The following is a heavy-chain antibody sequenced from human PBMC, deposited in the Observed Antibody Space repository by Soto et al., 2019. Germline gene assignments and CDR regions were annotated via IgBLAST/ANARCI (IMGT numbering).Heavy chain of an antibody. CDR1: GGSISSSSYY. Sequence: TLSLTCTVSGGSISSSSYYWGWIRQPPGKGLEWIGSIYYSGSTYYNPSLKSRVTISVDTSKNQFSLKLSSVTAADTAVYYCARERRGHSSNWFDPWGQGILVTVSS. J-gene: IGHJ5*02. CDR3: ARERRGHSSNWFDP. V-gene: IGHV4-39*07. D-gene: IGHD6-13*01. CDR2: IYYSGST.